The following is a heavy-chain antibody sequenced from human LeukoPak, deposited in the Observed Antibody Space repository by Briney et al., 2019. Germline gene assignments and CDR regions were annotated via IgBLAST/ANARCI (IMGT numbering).Heavy chain of an antibody. J-gene: IGHJ4*02. CDR2: ISGGAGNT. Sequence: GGSLRLSCAASGFTFSSYAMGWVRQAPGKGLEWVSDISGGAGNTYYADSVKGRFTISRDNAKNSVYLQMNSLRVEDTAVYYCAREFVGAAVRWGQGTLVTVSS. D-gene: IGHD6-25*01. CDR1: GFTFSSYA. V-gene: IGHV3-23*01. CDR3: AREFVGAAVR.